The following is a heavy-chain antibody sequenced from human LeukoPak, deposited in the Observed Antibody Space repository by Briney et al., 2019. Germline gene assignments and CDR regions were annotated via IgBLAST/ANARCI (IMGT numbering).Heavy chain of an antibody. CDR2: INHSGST. Sequence: SETLSLTCAVYGGSFSGYYWSWIRQPPGKGLEWIGEINHSGSTNYNPSLKSRVTISVDTSKNQFSLKLSSVTAADTAVYYCASYSSSFYWGQGTLVTVSS. CDR3: ASYSSSFY. V-gene: IGHV4-34*01. D-gene: IGHD6-6*01. J-gene: IGHJ4*02. CDR1: GGSFSGYY.